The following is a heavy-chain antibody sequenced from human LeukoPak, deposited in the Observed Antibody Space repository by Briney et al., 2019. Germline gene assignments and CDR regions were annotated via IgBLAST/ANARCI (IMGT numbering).Heavy chain of an antibody. CDR1: GGSISSYY. J-gene: IGHJ4*02. CDR3: AREYYGSGSYYFDY. CDR2: IYTSGST. V-gene: IGHV4-4*07. D-gene: IGHD3-10*01. Sequence: SETLSLTCTVSGGSISSYYWSWIRQPAGKGLEWIGRIYTSGSTNYNPSLKSRVTVSVDTSKNQFSLKLSSVTAADTAVYYCAREYYGSGSYYFDYWGQGTLVTVSS.